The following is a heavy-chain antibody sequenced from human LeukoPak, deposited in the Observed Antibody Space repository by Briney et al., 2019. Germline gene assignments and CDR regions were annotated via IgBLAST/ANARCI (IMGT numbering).Heavy chain of an antibody. J-gene: IGHJ4*02. Sequence: GASVKVSCEASGYTLTSYAMHWVRQAPGQGLEWMGWITPSGGTNYPQKFQGRVAITRDTSITTAYMDLSRLTSDDTAVYYCARDRYGDGFAHFDYWGQGALVTVSS. V-gene: IGHV1-2*02. CDR1: GYTLTSYA. CDR3: ARDRYGDGFAHFDY. CDR2: ITPSGGT. D-gene: IGHD5-24*01.